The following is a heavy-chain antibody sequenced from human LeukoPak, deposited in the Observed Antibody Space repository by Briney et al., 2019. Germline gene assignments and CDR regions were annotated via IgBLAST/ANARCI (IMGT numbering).Heavy chain of an antibody. CDR3: ARYIVSHPHDAFDI. CDR1: GGSISSYY. Sequence: SETLSLTCTVSGGSISSYYWSWIRQPPGKGLEWIGYIYYSGSTSYNPSLKSRVTISVDTSKKQFSLKLSSVTAADTAFYYCARYIVSHPHDAFDIWGQGTMVTVSS. CDR2: IYYSGST. D-gene: IGHD2-21*01. V-gene: IGHV4-59*01. J-gene: IGHJ3*02.